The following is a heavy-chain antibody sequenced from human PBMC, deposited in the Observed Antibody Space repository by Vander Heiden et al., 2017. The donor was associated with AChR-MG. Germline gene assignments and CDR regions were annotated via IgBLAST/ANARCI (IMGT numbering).Heavy chain of an antibody. V-gene: IGHV4-34*01. CDR3: ARDYSSSWAFDY. J-gene: IGHJ4*02. D-gene: IGHD6-13*01. Sequence: QVQLQQSGAGRLKPSETLSLSCAVYGGSFSCCSWGWIRQPPEKGLGWIGEINHSGITNYNPSRKGRVTISVDTSKNQFSLKLSSVTAADTAVYYCARDYSSSWAFDYWGQGTLVTVSS. CDR2: INHSGIT. CDR1: GGSFSCCS.